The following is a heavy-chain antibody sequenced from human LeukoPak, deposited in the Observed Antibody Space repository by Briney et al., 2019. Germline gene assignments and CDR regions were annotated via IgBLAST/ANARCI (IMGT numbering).Heavy chain of an antibody. CDR2: ISGSGGST. J-gene: IGHJ6*03. Sequence: PGGSLRLSCAASGFTFSSYSMNWVRQAPGKGLEWVSAISGSGGSTYYADSVKGRFTISRDNSKNTLYLQMNSLRAEDTAVYYCAKNGEPHYYMDVLGKGTTVTVSS. V-gene: IGHV3-23*01. CDR3: AKNGEPHYYMDV. CDR1: GFTFSSYS. D-gene: IGHD1-14*01.